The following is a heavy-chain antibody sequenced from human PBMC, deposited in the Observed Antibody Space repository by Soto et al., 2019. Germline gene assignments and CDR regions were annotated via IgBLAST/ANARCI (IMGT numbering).Heavy chain of an antibody. CDR2: ISGSGGGT. D-gene: IGHD3-22*01. V-gene: IGHV3-23*01. CDR1: GFTFNIYA. CDR3: AKCGEYSSGRFLRYFHH. J-gene: IGHJ1*01. Sequence: PGGSLRLSCAASGFTFNIYAMSWVRQAPGKGLEWVSAISGSGGGTYYADSVGGRFTISRDNSNNTLYLQMSSLRAEDTAVYYCAKCGEYSSGRFLRYFHHWGQGTLVPVAS.